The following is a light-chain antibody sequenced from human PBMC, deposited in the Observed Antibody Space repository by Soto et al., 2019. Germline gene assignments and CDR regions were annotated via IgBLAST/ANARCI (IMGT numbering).Light chain of an antibody. CDR1: QSVTGRY. CDR2: GAS. J-gene: IGKJ1*01. V-gene: IGKV3-20*01. CDR3: QQYGSSPRT. Sequence: EMVLTQSPGTLSLSPGERATLSCRASQSVTGRYLAWYQQRPGQAPSLLMHGASSRTTGIPERFSGSGSGTAFTLTISRVEPEDFAVYYCQQYGSSPRTFGQGTKVDIK.